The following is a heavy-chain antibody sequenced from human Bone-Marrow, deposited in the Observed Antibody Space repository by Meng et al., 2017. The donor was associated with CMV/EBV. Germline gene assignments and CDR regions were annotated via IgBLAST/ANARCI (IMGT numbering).Heavy chain of an antibody. Sequence: QVPLVQSGAEVQTPWASVKVLCKASGYTFTGYYMHWVRQAPGQGLEWMGWINPNSGGTNYAQKFQGRVTMTRDTSISTAYMELSRLRYDDTAVYYCARDSGSYLCWGQGTLVTVSS. CDR1: GYTFTGYY. CDR2: INPNSGGT. V-gene: IGHV1-2*02. CDR3: ARDSGSYLC. D-gene: IGHD1-26*01. J-gene: IGHJ4*02.